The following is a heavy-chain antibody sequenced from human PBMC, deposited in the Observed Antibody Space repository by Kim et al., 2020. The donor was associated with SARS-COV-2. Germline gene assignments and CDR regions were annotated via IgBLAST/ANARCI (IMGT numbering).Heavy chain of an antibody. CDR3: ARDLHITMVRGVIG. J-gene: IGHJ4*02. D-gene: IGHD3-10*01. Sequence: ADSVKSRFTISRDNAKNSLYLQMNSLRDEDTAVYYCARDLHITMVRGVIGWGQGTLVTVSS. V-gene: IGHV3-48*02.